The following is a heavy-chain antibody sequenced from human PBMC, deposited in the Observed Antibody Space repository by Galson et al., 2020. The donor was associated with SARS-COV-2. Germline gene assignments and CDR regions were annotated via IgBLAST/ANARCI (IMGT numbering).Heavy chain of an antibody. CDR3: ARDMAITPGGGDY. Sequence: SETLSLTCAVSGYSISSGYYWGWIRQPPGKGLEWIGSIYHSGNTYYNPSLTSRVAISVDTSKNQFSLKLTSVTAADTAVYYCARDMAITPGGGDYWGQGTLVTVSS. CDR1: GYSISSGYY. D-gene: IGHD2-8*02. J-gene: IGHJ4*02. CDR2: IYHSGNT. V-gene: IGHV4-38-2*02.